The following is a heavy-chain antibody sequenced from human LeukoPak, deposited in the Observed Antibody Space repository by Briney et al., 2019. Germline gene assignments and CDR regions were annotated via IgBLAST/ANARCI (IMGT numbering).Heavy chain of an antibody. V-gene: IGHV3-23*01. Sequence: GSLRLSCAASGFTFTSYAMSWVRQAPGKGLEWVSAITGTGGHTYYAASVQGRFTVSRDNSKNTLYLQMSSLTAEDTAMYYCAKVRDTRDWYKDAFDVWGQGTRVTVSS. CDR3: AKVRDTRDWYKDAFDV. J-gene: IGHJ3*01. CDR2: ITGTGGHT. CDR1: GFTFTSYA. D-gene: IGHD6-19*01.